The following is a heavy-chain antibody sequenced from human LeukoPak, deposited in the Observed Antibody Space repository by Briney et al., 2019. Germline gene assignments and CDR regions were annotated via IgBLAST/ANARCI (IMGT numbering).Heavy chain of an antibody. J-gene: IGHJ2*01. CDR2: FDPEDGET. CDR3: ATGSIVGARVYWYFDL. V-gene: IGHV1-24*01. Sequence: APVKVSCKVSGYTLTELSMHWVRQAPGKGLEWMGGFDPEDGETIYAQKFQGRVTMTEDTSTDTAYMELSSLRSEDTAVYYCATGSIVGARVYWYFDLWGRGTLVTVSS. CDR1: GYTLTELS. D-gene: IGHD1-26*01.